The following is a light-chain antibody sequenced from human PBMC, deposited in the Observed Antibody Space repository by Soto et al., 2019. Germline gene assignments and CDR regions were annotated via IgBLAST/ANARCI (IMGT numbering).Light chain of an antibody. CDR1: QSISRY. CDR3: QQSYTIPLT. CDR2: ATS. V-gene: IGKV1-39*01. J-gene: IGKJ1*01. Sequence: DIQMTQSPSSLSASVGDRVTTSCRASQSISRYLNWYQQKPGLVPKLLIYATSTLQSGVPSRFSGSGSGTDYTLTISSLQLEDFATYYCQQSYTIPLTFGQGTKVDIK.